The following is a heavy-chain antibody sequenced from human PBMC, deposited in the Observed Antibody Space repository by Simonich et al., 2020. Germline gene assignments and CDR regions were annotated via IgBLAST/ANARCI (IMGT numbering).Heavy chain of an antibody. D-gene: IGHD6-13*01. CDR3: ARDSYSSWYFDL. Sequence: QVQLVQSGAEVKKPGASVKVSCKASGYTFTGYYMHWVRKAPGQGLEGLGWITPNRGSTNYAQKFQGRVTMTRDTSISTAYMELSRLRSDDTAVYYCARDSYSSWYFDLWGRGTLVTVSS. J-gene: IGHJ2*01. CDR1: GYTFTGYY. CDR2: ITPNRGST. V-gene: IGHV1-2*02.